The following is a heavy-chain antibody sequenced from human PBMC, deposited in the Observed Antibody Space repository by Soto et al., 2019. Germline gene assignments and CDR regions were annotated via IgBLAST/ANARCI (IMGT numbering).Heavy chain of an antibody. CDR2: IKQDGSER. J-gene: IGHJ3*01. D-gene: IGHD3-16*01. CDR1: GFTFSSYW. Sequence: EVQLVESGGGLAQPGGSLRLSCAASGFTFSSYWMNWLRQAPGKGLEWVANIKQDGSERYYVDSVKGRFTISRDNAKNSLYLQMNSLRAEDTAMYYCATAGSHDHFGLWGQGTMVTVSS. V-gene: IGHV3-7*03. CDR3: ATAGSHDHFGL.